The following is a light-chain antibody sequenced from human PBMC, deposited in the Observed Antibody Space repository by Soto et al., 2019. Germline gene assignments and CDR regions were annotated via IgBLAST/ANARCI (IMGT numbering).Light chain of an antibody. CDR3: QQYYIHEI. Sequence: DIQMTQSPSTVSASVGDRVTITCRASQDITPWLAWHQQKPGKAPRVLIYKTSDLENGVPSRFSGSGSGTEFTLTISSLQPDDFATYYCQQYYIHEIFGQGTKVEVK. CDR2: KTS. CDR1: QDITPW. J-gene: IGKJ1*01. V-gene: IGKV1-5*03.